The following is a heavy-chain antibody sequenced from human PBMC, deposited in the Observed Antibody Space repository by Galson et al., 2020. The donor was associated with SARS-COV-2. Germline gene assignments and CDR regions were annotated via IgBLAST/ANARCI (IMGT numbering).Heavy chain of an antibody. CDR2: INPGGDT. CDR3: ARGHQGVVPPPVLGLGPFYSYCYMDV. CDR1: GGSFSGYS. V-gene: IGHV4-34*01. Sequence: SQTLSLTCAVHGGSFSGYSWTWIRQAPGTGLEWIGEINPGGDTKYSPSLSSRVTLSVDTSRNQFSLKLTSVSAADTALYFWARGHQGVVPPPVLGLGPFYSYCYMDVWGKGTTVTVSS. D-gene: IGHD3-16*01. J-gene: IGHJ6*03.